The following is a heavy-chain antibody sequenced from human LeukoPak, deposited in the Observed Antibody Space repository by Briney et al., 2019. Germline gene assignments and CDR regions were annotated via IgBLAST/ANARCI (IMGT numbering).Heavy chain of an antibody. Sequence: SETLSLTCAVYGGSFSGYYWSWIRQPPGKGLEWIGETNHSGSTNYNPSLKSRVTISVDTSKNQFSLKLSSVTAADTAVYYCARGLDYDFWSGYYRGGYFDYWGQGTLVTVSS. D-gene: IGHD3-3*01. V-gene: IGHV4-34*01. CDR2: TNHSGST. CDR1: GGSFSGYY. CDR3: ARGLDYDFWSGYYRGGYFDY. J-gene: IGHJ4*02.